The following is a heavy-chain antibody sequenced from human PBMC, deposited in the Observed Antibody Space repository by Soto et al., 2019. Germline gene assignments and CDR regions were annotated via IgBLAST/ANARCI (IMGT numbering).Heavy chain of an antibody. V-gene: IGHV4-34*01. Sequence: QVQLQQWGAGPLRPLETLSLTCGVSGGSFSGYYWAWIRQSPGKGLEWIGEINDRGYINYNPFLKSRVSISVDTWKKHYSLNPRSVTAADTAVYYCAREIHDILTGPPWVWYFDLWGRGTLVTVSS. CDR2: INDRGYI. D-gene: IGHD3-9*01. CDR3: AREIHDILTGPPWVWYFDL. CDR1: GGSFSGYY. J-gene: IGHJ2*01.